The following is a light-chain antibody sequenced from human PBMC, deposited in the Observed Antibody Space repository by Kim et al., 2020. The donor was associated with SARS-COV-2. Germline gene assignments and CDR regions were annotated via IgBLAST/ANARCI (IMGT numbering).Light chain of an antibody. J-gene: IGKJ1*01. CDR1: QTISSY. V-gene: IGKV1-39*01. Sequence: ASVGDRVTITCRARQTISSYLNWYQQKPGKAPKLLIYAASNLQSGVPSRFSGRGSGTDFTLTISSLQPEVFATYYCQQSYNTPVTFGQGTKVDIK. CDR2: AAS. CDR3: QQSYNTPVT.